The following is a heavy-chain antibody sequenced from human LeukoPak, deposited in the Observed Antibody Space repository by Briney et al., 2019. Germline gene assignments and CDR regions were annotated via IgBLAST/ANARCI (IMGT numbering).Heavy chain of an antibody. D-gene: IGHD1-26*01. Sequence: GGSLRLSCAASGFTFSSYWMHWVRQAPGKGLVWVSRITSDGSTTSYADSVKGRFTISRDNSKNSLYLQMSSLRAEDTALYYCAKGVRSGTYYNCFDPWRQGTLVTVSS. V-gene: IGHV3-74*01. CDR1: GFTFSSYW. CDR3: AKGVRSGTYYNCFDP. J-gene: IGHJ5*02. CDR2: ITSDGSTT.